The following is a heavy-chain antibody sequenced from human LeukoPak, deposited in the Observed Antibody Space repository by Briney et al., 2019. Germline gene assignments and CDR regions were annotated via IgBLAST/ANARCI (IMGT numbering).Heavy chain of an antibody. Sequence: GGSLRLSCAASGFTFSSYWMHCVRQAPGKGLVWVSRIKSDGSSTSYADSVKGRFTISRDNAKNTLYLQMNSLRAEDTAVYYCARGNYYGMDVWGQGTTVTVSS. J-gene: IGHJ6*02. CDR2: IKSDGSST. CDR3: ARGNYYGMDV. CDR1: GFTFSSYW. V-gene: IGHV3-74*01. D-gene: IGHD3-10*01.